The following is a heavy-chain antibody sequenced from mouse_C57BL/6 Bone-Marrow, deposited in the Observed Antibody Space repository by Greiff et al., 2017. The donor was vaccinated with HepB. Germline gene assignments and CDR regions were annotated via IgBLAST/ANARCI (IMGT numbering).Heavy chain of an antibody. D-gene: IGHD2-4*01. CDR3: ARKDDSYYFDY. Sequence: QVQLQQPGAELVRPGTSVKLSCKASGYTFTSYWMHWVKQRPGQGLEWIGVIDPSDSYTNYNQKFKGKATLTVDTSSSTAYMQLSSLTSEDSAVYYYARKDDSYYFDYWGQGTTLTVSS. CDR2: IDPSDSYT. V-gene: IGHV1-59*01. CDR1: GYTFTSYW. J-gene: IGHJ2*01.